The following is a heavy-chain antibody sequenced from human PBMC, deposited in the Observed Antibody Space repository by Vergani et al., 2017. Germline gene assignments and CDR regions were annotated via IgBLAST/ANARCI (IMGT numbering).Heavy chain of an antibody. D-gene: IGHD3-10*01. CDR1: GYPFTSYG. J-gene: IGHJ6*02. CDR2: ISAYNGNT. V-gene: IGHV1-18*01. CDR3: ARERFGDYGMDV. Sequence: QVQLVQSGAEVKKPGASVKVSCKASGYPFTSYGISWVRQAPGQGLEWMGWISAYNGNTNYEQKLQDRVTMTTDTSTSTDYMELRSLTSDDTAVYYCARERFGDYGMDVWGQGTTVTVSS.